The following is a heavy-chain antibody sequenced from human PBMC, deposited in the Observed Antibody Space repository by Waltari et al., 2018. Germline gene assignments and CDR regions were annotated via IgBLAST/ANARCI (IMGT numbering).Heavy chain of an antibody. D-gene: IGHD1-26*01. CDR3: VTQRPWEDY. CDR2: MNPNNNYP. V-gene: IGHV1-2*06. CDR1: GYTLTDSY. J-gene: IGHJ4*02. Sequence: QLQLVQSGAEVRTPGASVKVSGKTSGYTLTDSYIHWVRQAPGQGLEWMGRMNPNNNYPIYEQKFQGRVTMTRDTSITTAYMELSSLTSDDTALYYCVTQRPWEDYWGQGTRVTVSP.